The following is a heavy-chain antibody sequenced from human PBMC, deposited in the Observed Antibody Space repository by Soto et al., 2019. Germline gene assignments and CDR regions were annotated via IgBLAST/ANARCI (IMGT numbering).Heavy chain of an antibody. CDR2: IYYSGST. J-gene: IGHJ4*02. CDR1: SAPVSSSTYT. D-gene: IGHD3-22*01. Sequence: NPSETLSLTCTVSSAPVSSSTYTWGWIRQPPGKGLEWIGSIYYSGSTYYNPSLNSRVTVSVDTSKNQFSLKVTSVTAADTAVYYCARQTRLVSGDSSGYYYLMAVDYWGQGTLVTVSS. V-gene: IGHV4-39*01. CDR3: ARQTRLVSGDSSGYYYLMAVDY.